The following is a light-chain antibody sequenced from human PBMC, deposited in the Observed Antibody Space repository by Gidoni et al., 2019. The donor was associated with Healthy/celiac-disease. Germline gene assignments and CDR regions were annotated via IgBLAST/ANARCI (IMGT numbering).Light chain of an antibody. CDR1: QGMSSW. CDR3: QQANSFPPT. J-gene: IGKJ4*01. Sequence: DIQLTQSPSSGSASVGDRVTITCRASQGMSSWLAWYQQKPGKAPKLLIYAASSLQSGVPSRFSGSGSGTDFTLTISSLQPEDFATYYCQQANSFPPTFGGGTKVEIK. V-gene: IGKV1-12*01. CDR2: AAS.